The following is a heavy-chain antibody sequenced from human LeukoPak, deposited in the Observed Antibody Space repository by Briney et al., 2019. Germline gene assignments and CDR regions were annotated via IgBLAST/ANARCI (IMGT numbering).Heavy chain of an antibody. J-gene: IGHJ6*03. CDR1: GDSVSSNSAA. V-gene: IGHV6-1*01. CDR3: ARESSSSSAYYYYYMDV. Sequence: SQTLSLTCAISGDSVSSNSAAWNWIRQSPSRGLEWLGRTYYRSKWYNDYAVSVKSRITINPDTSKNQFSLQLNSVTPEDTAVYYCARESSSSSAYYYYYMDVWGKGTTVTVSS. D-gene: IGHD6-6*01. CDR2: TYYRSKWYN.